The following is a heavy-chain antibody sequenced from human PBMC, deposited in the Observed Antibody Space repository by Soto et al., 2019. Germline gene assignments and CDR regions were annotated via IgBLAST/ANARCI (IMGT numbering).Heavy chain of an antibody. Sequence: PGGSLRLSCAASGFTFRNSAMNWVRQAPGKGLEWVSAISGSGGSTYYTDSAKGRFTISRDNSKNTLYLQMNSLRAEDTAVYYCVFPSSGQYSFHYWGQGALVTVSS. CDR2: ISGSGGST. J-gene: IGHJ4*02. CDR3: VFPSSGQYSFHY. V-gene: IGHV3-23*01. CDR1: GFTFRNSA. D-gene: IGHD3-22*01.